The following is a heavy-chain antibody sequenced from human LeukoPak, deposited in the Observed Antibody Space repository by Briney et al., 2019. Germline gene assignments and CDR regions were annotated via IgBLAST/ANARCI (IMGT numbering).Heavy chain of an antibody. CDR1: GYTFTGYY. CDR3: ARVMVRGVIITP. D-gene: IGHD3-10*01. CDR2: INPNSGGT. J-gene: IGHJ5*02. Sequence: ASVKVSCKASGYTFTGYYMHWVRQAPGRGLEWMGWINPNSGGTNYAQKFQGRVTMTRDTSINTAYMELSRLRSDDTAVYYCARVMVRGVIITPWGQGTLVTVSS. V-gene: IGHV1-2*02.